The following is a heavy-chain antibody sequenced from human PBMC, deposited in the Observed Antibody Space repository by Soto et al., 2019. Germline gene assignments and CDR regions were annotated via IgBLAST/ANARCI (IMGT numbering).Heavy chain of an antibody. CDR2: MYKTGET. Sequence: TSETLSLTSTVSGGSVGTGMEYCAWVRQPPGKALEFIGYMYKTGETLLMSALKSRVTLSMETSKNQFSLTLSSVTAADTAVYFCMKAHESEDFLGMSVWGPGTTVTVPS. J-gene: IGHJ6*02. V-gene: IGHV4-61*01. CDR1: GGSVGTGMEY. CDR3: MKAHESEDFLGMSV.